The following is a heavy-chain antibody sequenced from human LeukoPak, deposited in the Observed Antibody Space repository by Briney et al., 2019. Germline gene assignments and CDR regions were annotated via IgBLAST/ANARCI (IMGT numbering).Heavy chain of an antibody. D-gene: IGHD4-17*01. Sequence: GGSLRLSGAASGFTFSNAWMSWVRQPPGKGLEWVGRIKSKTDGGTTDYAEPVKGRFTISRDDSKNTLCLQMNFLKTEDTALYYCAAVSVDYGDSSFDFWGQGTLVTVSS. CDR1: GFTFSNAW. V-gene: IGHV3-15*01. CDR2: IKSKTDGGTT. J-gene: IGHJ4*02. CDR3: AAVSVDYGDSSFDF.